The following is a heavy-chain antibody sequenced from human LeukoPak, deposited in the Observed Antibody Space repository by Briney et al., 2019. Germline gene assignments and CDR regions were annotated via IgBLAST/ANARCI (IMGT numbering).Heavy chain of an antibody. J-gene: IGHJ1*01. V-gene: IGHV1-69*02. CDR2: IITILGIA. Sequence: SVKVSCKAPGGTFSSYTISWVRQAPGQGLEWMGRIITILGIANYAQKFQGRVTITADKSTSTAYMELSSLRSEDTAVYYCANVAGYCSTTSCYTYFQHWGQGTLVTVSS. CDR1: GGTFSSYT. CDR3: ANVAGYCSTTSCYTYFQH. D-gene: IGHD2-2*02.